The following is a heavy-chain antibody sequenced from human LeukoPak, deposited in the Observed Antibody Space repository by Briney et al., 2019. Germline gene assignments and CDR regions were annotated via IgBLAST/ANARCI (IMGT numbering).Heavy chain of an antibody. CDR3: ARDQRYCGGDCYDAFDI. J-gene: IGHJ3*02. CDR2: INTNTGNP. V-gene: IGHV7-4-1*02. Sequence: ASVKVSCKASGYTFTSYDMNWVRQAPGQGLEWMGWINTNTGNPTYAQGFTGRFVFSLDTSVSTAYLQTSSLKAEDTAVYYCARDQRYCGGDCYDAFDIWGQGTMVTVSS. CDR1: GYTFTSYD. D-gene: IGHD2-21*02.